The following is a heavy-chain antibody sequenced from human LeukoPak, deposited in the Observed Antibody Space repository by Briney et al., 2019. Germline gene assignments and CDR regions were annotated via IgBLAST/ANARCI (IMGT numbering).Heavy chain of an antibody. CDR1: RFTFSSYE. Sequence: GGSLRLSCAASRFTFSSYEMNWVRQTPGKGLEWVSYISSSGSTISYADSVKGRFTISRDNAKNSLYLQMNSLRADDTAVYYCAKEAAADVFDIWGQGTMVTVSS. V-gene: IGHV3-48*03. D-gene: IGHD6-13*01. J-gene: IGHJ3*02. CDR2: ISSSGSTI. CDR3: AKEAAADVFDI.